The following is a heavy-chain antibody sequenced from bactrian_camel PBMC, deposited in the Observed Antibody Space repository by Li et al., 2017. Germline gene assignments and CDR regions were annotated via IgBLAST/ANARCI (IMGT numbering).Heavy chain of an antibody. Sequence: VQLVESGGGLVQPGGSLRLSCASSGFAFWSFAMSWVRQTPGKGLEWVSSIYTGGDSTYYADSVKGRFTISKDNAKSTRYLQMNSLKTEDTAVYYCSADCYSRRYWGQGTQVTVS. CDR1: GFAFWSFA. D-gene: IGHD2*01. J-gene: IGHJ4*01. V-gene: IGHV3S19*01. CDR3: SADCYSRRY. CDR2: IYTGGDST.